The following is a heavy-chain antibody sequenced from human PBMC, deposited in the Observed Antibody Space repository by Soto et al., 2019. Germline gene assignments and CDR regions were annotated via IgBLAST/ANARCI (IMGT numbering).Heavy chain of an antibody. J-gene: IGHJ6*03. CDR1: GYTFTRYG. V-gene: IGHV1-18*01. CDR2: ISGKNGNT. Sequence: QVQLVQSGAEVRKPGASVKVSCKASGYTFTRYGVSWVRQAPGQGLEWMGRISGKNGNTDYAQKFLGRVTMTTDTSTNTAYMELRSLRSDDTAVYYCARGTVASISQFYYFYMDVWGKGTTVTVSS. D-gene: IGHD5-12*01. CDR3: ARGTVASISQFYYFYMDV.